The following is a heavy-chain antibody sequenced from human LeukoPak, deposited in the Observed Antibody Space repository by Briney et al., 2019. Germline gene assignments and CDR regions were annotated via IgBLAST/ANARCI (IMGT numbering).Heavy chain of an antibody. CDR3: ARLYEYQLLWASGSWFDP. CDR2: IYYSGST. D-gene: IGHD2-2*01. V-gene: IGHV4-59*08. Sequence: SETLSLTCTVSGGSISSYYWSWIRQPPGKGLEWIGYIYYSGSTNYNPSFKSRVTISVDTSKNQFSLKLSSVTAADTAVYYCARLYEYQLLWASGSWFDPWGQGTLVTVSS. CDR1: GGSISSYY. J-gene: IGHJ5*02.